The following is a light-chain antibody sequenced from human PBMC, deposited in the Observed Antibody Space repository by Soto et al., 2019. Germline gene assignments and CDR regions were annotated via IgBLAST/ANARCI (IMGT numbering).Light chain of an antibody. Sequence: QSALTQPASVSGSPGQSITISCTGTSSDVGGYNYVSWYQQHPGKAPKLMIYEVSNRPSGVSNRFSGSKSCNPASLTISGLQAEDEADYYCSSYTSSSIDYVFGTGTKLTVL. CDR1: SSDVGGYNY. CDR2: EVS. V-gene: IGLV2-14*01. CDR3: SSYTSSSIDYV. J-gene: IGLJ1*01.